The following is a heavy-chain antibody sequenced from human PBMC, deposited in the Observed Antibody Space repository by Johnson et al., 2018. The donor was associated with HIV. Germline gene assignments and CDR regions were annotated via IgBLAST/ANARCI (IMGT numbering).Heavy chain of an antibody. CDR3: AKDDRELDAFDI. CDR2: IRFYGAFK. D-gene: IGHD1-26*01. J-gene: IGHJ3*02. CDR1: EFTFSRYG. V-gene: IGHV3-30*02. Sequence: QVQLVESGGGVVQPWGSLTLSCEASEFTFSRYGMHWVRQAPGKGLEWVALIRFYGAFKYYADSVKGRFTISRDNSKNTLYLQMTSLRAEDKAVYYCAKDDRELDAFDIWGQGTMFTVSS.